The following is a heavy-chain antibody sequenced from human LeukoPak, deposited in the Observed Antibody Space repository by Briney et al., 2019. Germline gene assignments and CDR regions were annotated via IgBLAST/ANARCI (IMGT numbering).Heavy chain of an antibody. CDR2: ISSGGTYE. CDR1: GFTFSNYA. V-gene: IGHV3-30*01. CDR3: ARDSTYYYDSGSSGPHYFDN. D-gene: IGHD3-10*01. J-gene: IGHJ4*02. Sequence: RPGKSLRLSCAASGFTFSNYAMHWVRQAPGKGLEWVSLISSGGTYEYYADSVKGRITISRDNSKNTSYLQLNSLRAEDTAVYYCARDSTYYYDSGSSGPHYFDNWGQGTLVTVSS.